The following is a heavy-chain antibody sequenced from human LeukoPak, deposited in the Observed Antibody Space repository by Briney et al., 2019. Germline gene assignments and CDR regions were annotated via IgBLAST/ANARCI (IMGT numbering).Heavy chain of an antibody. CDR3: ARGAAYAIDYYYYYMDV. D-gene: IGHD2-8*01. J-gene: IGHJ6*03. CDR2: MNPNSGNT. V-gene: IGHV1-8*01. CDR1: GYTFTSYD. Sequence: GASVKVSCKASGYTFTSYDINWVRQSTRQGLEWMGWMNPNSGNTGYAQKFQGRVTMTRNTSISTAYMELSSLRSEDTAVYYCARGAAYAIDYYYYYMDVWGQGTTVTVSS.